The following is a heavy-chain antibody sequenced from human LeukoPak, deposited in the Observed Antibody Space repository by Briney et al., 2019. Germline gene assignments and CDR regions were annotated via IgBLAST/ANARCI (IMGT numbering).Heavy chain of an antibody. V-gene: IGHV3-30-3*01. CDR2: ISYDGSNK. D-gene: IGHD2-2*01. CDR1: GFTFSSYA. CDR3: ASRYCSSTSCHYYYYYMDV. Sequence: GGSLRLSCAASGFTFSSYAMHWVRQAPGKGLEWVAVISYDGSNKYYADSVRGRFTISRDNSKNTLYLQMNSLRAEDTAVYYCASRYCSSTSCHYYYYYMDVWGKGTTVTVSS. J-gene: IGHJ6*03.